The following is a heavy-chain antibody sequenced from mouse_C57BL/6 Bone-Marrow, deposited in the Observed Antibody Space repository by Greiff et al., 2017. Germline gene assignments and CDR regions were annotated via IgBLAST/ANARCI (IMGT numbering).Heavy chain of an antibody. V-gene: IGHV5-6*02. Sequence: EVKLVESGGDLVKPGGSLKLSCAASGFTFSSYGMSWVRQTPDKRLEWVATISSGGSYTYYPDSVKGRFTISRDNAKNTLYLQMSSLKSEDTAMYYCARHQTAQASFAYWGQGTLVTVSA. J-gene: IGHJ3*01. CDR2: ISSGGSYT. D-gene: IGHD3-2*02. CDR3: ARHQTAQASFAY. CDR1: GFTFSSYG.